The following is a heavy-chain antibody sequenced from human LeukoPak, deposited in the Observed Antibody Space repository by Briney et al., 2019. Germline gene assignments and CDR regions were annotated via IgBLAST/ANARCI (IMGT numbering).Heavy chain of an antibody. J-gene: IGHJ4*02. CDR3: AKGPLTEVAGTTWDY. D-gene: IGHD6-19*01. V-gene: IGHV3-23*01. CDR1: GLTVSRKF. CDR2: ISGSGVST. Sequence: GGSLRLSCVVSGLTVSRKFMNWVRQAPGKGLEWVSAISGSGVSTYYADSVKGRFTISRDNSKNTLYLQMNGLRAEDTAVYYCAKGPLTEVAGTTWDYWGQGTLVTVSS.